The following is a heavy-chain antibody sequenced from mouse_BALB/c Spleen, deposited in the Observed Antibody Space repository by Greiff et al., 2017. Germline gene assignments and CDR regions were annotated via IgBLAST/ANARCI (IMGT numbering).Heavy chain of an antibody. CDR2: ISSGGSYT. V-gene: IGHV5-9-3*01. D-gene: IGHD1-1*01. CDR3: ASFYYYGDYYPMDY. CDR1: GFTFSSYA. Sequence: EVKVVESGGGLVKPGGSLKLSCAASGFTFSSYAMSWVRQTPEKRLEWVATISSGGSYTYYPDSVKGRFTISRDNAKNTLYLQMSSLRSEDTAMYYCASFYYYGDYYPMDYWGQGTSVTVSS. J-gene: IGHJ4*01.